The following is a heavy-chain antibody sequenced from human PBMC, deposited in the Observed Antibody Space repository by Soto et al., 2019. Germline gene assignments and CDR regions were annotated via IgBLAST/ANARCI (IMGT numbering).Heavy chain of an antibody. CDR1: GDACSSYA. CDR2: IIPIFGTA. CDR3: ERDVVFDP. J-gene: IGHJ5*02. V-gene: IGHV1-69*05. D-gene: IGHD2-15*01. Sequence: VKVAGKAAGDACSSYAMSWVRQAPGQGLEWMGGIIPIFGTANYAQKFQGRVTITRDTSASTAYMELSSLRSEDTAEYYCERDVVFDPWGQGTLVTVSS.